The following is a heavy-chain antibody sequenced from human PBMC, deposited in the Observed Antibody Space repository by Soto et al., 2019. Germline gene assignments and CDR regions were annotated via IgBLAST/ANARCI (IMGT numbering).Heavy chain of an antibody. J-gene: IGHJ4*01. V-gene: IGHV3-72*01. D-gene: IGHD1-26*01. CDR1: GFTFSDHY. Sequence: EVQLVESGGGLVQPGGSQRLSCAASGFTFSDHYMDWVRQAPGKELEWVGRIRNKANSYTTDYAASVKGRFTISRDDSKDSLYLQMNSLKTEDTAIYYCARDSGKGAYFDYWGHGTLATVSS. CDR3: ARDSGKGAYFDY. CDR2: IRNKANSYTT.